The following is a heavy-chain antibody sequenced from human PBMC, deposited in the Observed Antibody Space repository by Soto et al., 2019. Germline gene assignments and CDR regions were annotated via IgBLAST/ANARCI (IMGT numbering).Heavy chain of an antibody. D-gene: IGHD3-3*01. Sequence: GGSLRLSCAASGFTFNNYAMSWVRQAPGKGPEWVSSISSDSRTTYYADSVEGRFTVSRDNARNSVSLQMDSLRDEDAAVYYCARIKLVEWFFINVDVYDMDVWGQGTPVTVSS. CDR1: GFTFNNYA. CDR2: ISSDSRTT. J-gene: IGHJ6*02. CDR3: ARIKLVEWFFINVDVYDMDV. V-gene: IGHV3-48*02.